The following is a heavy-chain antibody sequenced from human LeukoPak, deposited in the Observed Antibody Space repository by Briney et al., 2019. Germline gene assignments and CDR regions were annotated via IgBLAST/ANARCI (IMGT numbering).Heavy chain of an antibody. D-gene: IGHD6-13*01. CDR3: AREILGSWYKNWFDP. Sequence: ASVKVSCKASGYTFTSYDINWVRQATGQGLEWMGWMNPNSGNTDYAQKFRGRVTMTRNTSISTAYMELSSLRSEDTAVYYCAREILGSWYKNWFDPWGQGTLVTVSS. CDR2: MNPNSGNT. V-gene: IGHV1-8*01. CDR1: GYTFTSYD. J-gene: IGHJ5*02.